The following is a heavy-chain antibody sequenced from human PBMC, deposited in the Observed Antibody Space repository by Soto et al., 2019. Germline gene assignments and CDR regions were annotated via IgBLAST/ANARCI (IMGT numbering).Heavy chain of an antibody. CDR1: GYTFTSYA. D-gene: IGHD6-13*01. J-gene: IGHJ6*03. CDR3: ARDSTGYSSSWLYYYYYYMDV. Sequence: ASVKVSCKASGYTFTSYAMHWVRQAPGQRLEWMGWINAGNGNTKYSQNFQGRVTITRDTSASTAYMELSSLRSEDTAVYYCARDSTGYSSSWLYYYYYYMDVWGKGTTVTVAS. CDR2: INAGNGNT. V-gene: IGHV1-3*01.